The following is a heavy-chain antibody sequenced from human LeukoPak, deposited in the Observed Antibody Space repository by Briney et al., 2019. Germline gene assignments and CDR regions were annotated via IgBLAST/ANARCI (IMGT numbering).Heavy chain of an antibody. J-gene: IGHJ4*01. CDR3: ARDVISVTALPGSY. CDR2: ISYDVSKK. Sequence: GGSLRLSCAASGFTFSSYSMHWVRQAPGRGLEWVALISYDVSKKYYADSVKGRFTISRDNSKNMLYLQLSSLRPEDTAIYYCARDVISVTALPGSYWGHGTLVIVSS. D-gene: IGHD2-21*02. CDR1: GFTFSSYS. V-gene: IGHV3-30*03.